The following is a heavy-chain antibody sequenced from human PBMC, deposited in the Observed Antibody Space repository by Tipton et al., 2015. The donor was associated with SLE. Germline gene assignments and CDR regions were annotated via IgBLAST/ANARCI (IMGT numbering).Heavy chain of an antibody. V-gene: IGHV3-7*01. CDR3: ARDDPGLNWFDP. J-gene: IGHJ5*02. CDR2: LKENGSEM. Sequence: SLRLSCAASGFTFSSYDMHWVRQAPGQGLEWVASLKENGSEMSYVDSVRGRFTISRDNAKNSLYLQMNSLRVEDTAVYYCARDDPGLNWFDPWGQGTLVSVSS. D-gene: IGHD3-10*01. CDR1: GFTFSSYD.